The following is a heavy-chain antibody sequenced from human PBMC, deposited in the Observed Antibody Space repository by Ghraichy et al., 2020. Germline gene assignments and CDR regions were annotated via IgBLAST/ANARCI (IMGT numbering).Heavy chain of an antibody. CDR3: ARGDTGGYYYYYGMDV. J-gene: IGHJ6*02. Sequence: GGSLRLSCAASVFTFSSYDMHWVRQATGKGLEWVSAIDTAGDTYYPGSVKGRFTISRENAKNSLYLQMNNLRAGDTAVYYCARGDTGGYYYYYGMDVWGQGTTVTVSS. V-gene: IGHV3-13*01. CDR2: IDTAGDT. CDR1: VFTFSSYD. D-gene: IGHD2-8*02.